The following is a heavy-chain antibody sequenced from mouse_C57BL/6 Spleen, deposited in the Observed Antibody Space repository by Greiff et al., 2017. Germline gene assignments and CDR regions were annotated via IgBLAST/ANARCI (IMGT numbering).Heavy chain of an antibody. CDR2: IDPSDSYT. CDR3: ASWERGY. CDR1: GYTFTSYW. D-gene: IGHD4-1*01. Sequence: QVQLQQPGAELVKPGASVKLSCKASGYTFTSYWMQWVKQRPGQGLEWIGEIDPSDSYTNYNQKFKGKATLTVDTSSSTAYMQLSSLTSEDSAVYYCASWERGYWGQGTTLTVSS. J-gene: IGHJ2*01. V-gene: IGHV1-50*01.